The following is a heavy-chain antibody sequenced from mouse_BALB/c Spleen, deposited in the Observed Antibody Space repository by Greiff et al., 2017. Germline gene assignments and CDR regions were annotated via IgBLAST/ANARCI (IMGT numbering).Heavy chain of an antibody. CDR3: ARRFDD. CDR1: GFAFSSYD. V-gene: IGHV5-12-1*01. CDR2: ISSGGGST. Sequence: EVKLQESGGGLVKPGGSLKLSCAASGFAFSSYDMSWVRQTPEKRLEWVAYISSGGGSTYYPDTVKGRFTISRDNAKNTLYLQMSSLKSEDTAMYYCARRFDDWGQGTTLTVSS. J-gene: IGHJ2*01.